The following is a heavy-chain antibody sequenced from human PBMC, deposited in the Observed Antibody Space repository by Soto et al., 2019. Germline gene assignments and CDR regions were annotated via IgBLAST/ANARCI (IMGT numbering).Heavy chain of an antibody. CDR2: ISAYNGNT. CDR1: GYTFTSLG. D-gene: IGHD6-19*01. Sequence: GASVKVSCKASGYTFTSLGIGWVRQAPGQGLEWMGWISAYNGNTNYAQKLQGRVTMTTDTSTTTAYMEVRSLRSDDTAVYYCAPVAYSSGLAYWGQGTLVTVSS. CDR3: APVAYSSGLAY. V-gene: IGHV1-18*01. J-gene: IGHJ4*02.